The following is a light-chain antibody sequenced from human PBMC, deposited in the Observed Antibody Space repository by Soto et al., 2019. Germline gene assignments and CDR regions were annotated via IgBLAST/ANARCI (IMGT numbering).Light chain of an antibody. J-gene: IGKJ3*01. CDR1: QSVSSN. CDR2: GAS. V-gene: IGKV3-15*01. CDR3: QQYNNWPLFT. Sequence: EIVMTQSQATRSVSPGERATLSCRASQSVSSNLAWYQQKPGQAPRLLIYGASTRATGIPARFSGSGSGTEFTLTISSLQSEDFAVYYCQQYNNWPLFTFGPGTKVDIK.